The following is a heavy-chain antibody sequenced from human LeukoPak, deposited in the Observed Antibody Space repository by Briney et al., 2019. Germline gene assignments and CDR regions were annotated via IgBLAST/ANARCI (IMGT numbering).Heavy chain of an antibody. V-gene: IGHV3-30*04. Sequence: PGGSLRLSCAASGFTFSSYAMHWVRQAPGKGLEWVAVISYDGSNKYYADSVKGRFTISRDNSKNTLYLQMNSLRAEDTAVYYCARDITMVRGRYYYYGMDAWGKGTTVTVSS. CDR2: ISYDGSNK. CDR3: ARDITMVRGRYYYYGMDA. J-gene: IGHJ6*04. CDR1: GFTFSSYA. D-gene: IGHD3-10*01.